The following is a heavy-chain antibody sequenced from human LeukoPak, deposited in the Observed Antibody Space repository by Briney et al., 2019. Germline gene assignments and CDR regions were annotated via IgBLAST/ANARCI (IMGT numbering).Heavy chain of an antibody. Sequence: SETLSLTCTVSGGSISSSSYYWGWIRQPPGKGLEWIGSIYYSGSTYYNPSLKSRFTISVDTSKNQFSLKLSSVTAADTAVYYCARGTRHVLLWFGESPDYYMDVWGKGTTVTISS. CDR1: GGSISSSSYY. CDR3: ARGTRHVLLWFGESPDYYMDV. CDR2: IYYSGST. D-gene: IGHD3-10*01. V-gene: IGHV4-39*01. J-gene: IGHJ6*03.